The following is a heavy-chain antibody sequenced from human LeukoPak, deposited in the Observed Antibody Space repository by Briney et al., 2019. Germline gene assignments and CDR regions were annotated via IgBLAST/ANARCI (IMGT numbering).Heavy chain of an antibody. CDR3: ARVGVRYGDFPN. CDR2: ISAYNGNT. CDR1: GYTFTSYG. V-gene: IGHV1-18*01. J-gene: IGHJ1*01. D-gene: IGHD4-17*01. Sequence: ASVKVSCKASGYTFTSYGISWVRQAPGQGLEWMGWISAYNGNTNYAQKFQGRVTMTRDTSISTAYMELSRLRSDDTAVYYCARVGVRYGDFPNWGQGTLVTVSS.